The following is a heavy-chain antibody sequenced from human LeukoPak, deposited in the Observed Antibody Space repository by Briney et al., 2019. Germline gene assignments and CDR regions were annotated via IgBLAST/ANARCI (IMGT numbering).Heavy chain of an antibody. CDR1: GGSISSGSYY. CDR3: ARGFLYYSDSSVLFYMDV. D-gene: IGHD3-22*01. CDR2: IYTSGST. Sequence: SETLSLTCTVSGGSISSGSYYWSWLRQPAGKGLEWIGRIYTSGSTNYNPSLKSRVTISVDTSKNQFSLQLSSVTAADTAVFYCARGFLYYSDSSVLFYMDVWGKGTTVTVSS. V-gene: IGHV4-61*02. J-gene: IGHJ6*03.